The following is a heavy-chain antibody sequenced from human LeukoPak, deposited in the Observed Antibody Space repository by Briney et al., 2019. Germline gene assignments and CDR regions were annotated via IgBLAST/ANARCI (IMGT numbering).Heavy chain of an antibody. CDR1: GGSFSGYY. J-gene: IGHJ5*02. CDR3: ARHRIAAAGYNWFDL. CDR2: INHGGDT. Sequence: SETLSLTCAVYGGSFSGYYWNWIRQPPGKGLEWIGEINHGGDTNYNPSLKSRVTISVDTSKNQFSLKLSSVTAADTAVYYCARHRIAAAGYNWFDLWGQGTLVTVPS. D-gene: IGHD6-13*01. V-gene: IGHV4-34*01.